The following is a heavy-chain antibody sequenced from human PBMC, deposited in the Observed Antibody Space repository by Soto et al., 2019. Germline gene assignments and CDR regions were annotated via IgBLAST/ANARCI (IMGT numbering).Heavy chain of an antibody. CDR2: IYYSGST. V-gene: IGHV4-39*01. Sequence: PSETLSLTCTVSGGSISSSSYYWGWIRQPPGKGLEWIGSIYYSGSTYYNPSLKSRITINPDTSNNQLSLQLNSVTPDDTAVYYCARLIGNSWLDSWGQGTLVTV. CDR3: ARLIGNSWLDS. CDR1: GGSISSSSYY. J-gene: IGHJ5*01.